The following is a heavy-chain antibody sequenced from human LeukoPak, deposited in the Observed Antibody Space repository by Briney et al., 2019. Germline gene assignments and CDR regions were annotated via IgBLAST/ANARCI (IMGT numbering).Heavy chain of an antibody. CDR2: IYYNGNT. J-gene: IGHJ4*02. CDR1: GGSMSRYF. Sequence: SETLSLTCTVSGGSMSRYFWSWIRQPPGKGLEWIGYIYYNGNTNYDSSLESRVTMSVDTSKNQFSLKLTSVTTADTAVYFCARQGISIFGALDQWGWGTQVTVSS. D-gene: IGHD3-3*01. CDR3: ARQGISIFGALDQ. V-gene: IGHV4-59*01.